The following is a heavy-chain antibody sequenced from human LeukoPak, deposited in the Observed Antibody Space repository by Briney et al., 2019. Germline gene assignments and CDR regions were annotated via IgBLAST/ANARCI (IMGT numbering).Heavy chain of an antibody. CDR3: ASVIWSGTP. Sequence: GXTXXXYYMHXVRQAPGQXLEWMGRINPNSGGTNYAQKFQGRVTMTRDTSISTAYMELSRLRSDDTAVYYCASVIWSGTPWGQGTLVTVSS. V-gene: IGHV1-2*06. CDR1: GXTXXXYY. CDR2: INPNSGGT. J-gene: IGHJ5*02. D-gene: IGHD3-3*01.